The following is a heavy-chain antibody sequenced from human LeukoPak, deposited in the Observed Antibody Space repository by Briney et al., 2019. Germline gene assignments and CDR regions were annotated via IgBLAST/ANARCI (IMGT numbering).Heavy chain of an antibody. D-gene: IGHD1-26*01. CDR1: GGSISNYY. Sequence: SETLSLTCTVSGGSISNYYWSWIRQPPGKGLELIGYMYDSGSTNYNPSPKSRVTISVDTSKNQFSLRLSSVTAADTAVYYCARHGGSYTFDFWGQGVLVTVSS. J-gene: IGHJ4*02. CDR2: MYDSGST. CDR3: ARHGGSYTFDF. V-gene: IGHV4-59*01.